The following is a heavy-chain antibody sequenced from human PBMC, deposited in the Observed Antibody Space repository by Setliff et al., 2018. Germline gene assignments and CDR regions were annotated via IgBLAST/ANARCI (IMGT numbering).Heavy chain of an antibody. Sequence: GGSLRLSCAASGFTFSSYSLNWVRQAPGKGLEWVSSISSSSSYIYYADSVKGRFTISRDNAKNSLYLQMSSLRAEDTAVYYCARAIPRITMIDQGAFDIWGQGTMVTVSS. D-gene: IGHD3-22*01. J-gene: IGHJ3*02. CDR1: GFTFSSYS. V-gene: IGHV3-21*01. CDR3: ARAIPRITMIDQGAFDI. CDR2: ISSSSSYI.